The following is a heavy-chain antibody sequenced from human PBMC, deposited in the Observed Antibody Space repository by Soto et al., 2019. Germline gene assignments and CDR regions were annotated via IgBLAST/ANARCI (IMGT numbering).Heavy chain of an antibody. J-gene: IGHJ6*03. CDR2: INHRGNT. CDR3: VRKTEVGFYMDV. Sequence: QVQLQQWGAGLSKPSETLSVTCAVYGGSFIGYYWTWIRQPPGKGLEWIGEINHRGNTNYNPSLKSRVSISVDPAKNQFSLRLSSVNAADTAVYYCVRKTEVGFYMDVWGKWTPVTVSS. V-gene: IGHV4-34*01. D-gene: IGHD3-16*01. CDR1: GGSFIGYY.